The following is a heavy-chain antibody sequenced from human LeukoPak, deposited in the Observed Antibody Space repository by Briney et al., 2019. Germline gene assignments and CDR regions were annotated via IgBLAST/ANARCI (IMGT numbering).Heavy chain of an antibody. J-gene: IGHJ5*02. D-gene: IGHD1-1*01. Sequence: PSETLSLTCTVSGDSFSSFSRSWIRQPAGKGLEWIGYIQLSGNTNYNPALKSRVSISLDTSKNQFSLHLRSVTAADTAVYYCARLIRNWNDHFDPWGQGTLVTVFS. V-gene: IGHV4-4*09. CDR3: ARLIRNWNDHFDP. CDR2: IQLSGNT. CDR1: GDSFSSFS.